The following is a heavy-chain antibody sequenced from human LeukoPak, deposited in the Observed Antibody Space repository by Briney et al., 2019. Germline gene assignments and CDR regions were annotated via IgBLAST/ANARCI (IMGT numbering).Heavy chain of an antibody. Sequence: PGGSLRLSRAASGFTFSSYAMHWVRQAPGKGLEWVAVISYDGSNKYYADSVKGRFTISRDNSKNTLYLQMNSLRAEDTAAYYCARERVATIRYYYYGMDVWGQGTTVTVSS. V-gene: IGHV3-30-3*01. D-gene: IGHD5-12*01. CDR2: ISYDGSNK. CDR3: ARERVATIRYYYYGMDV. CDR1: GFTFSSYA. J-gene: IGHJ6*02.